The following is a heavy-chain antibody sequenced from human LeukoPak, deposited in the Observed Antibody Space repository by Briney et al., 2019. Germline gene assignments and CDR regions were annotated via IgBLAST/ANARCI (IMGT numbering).Heavy chain of an antibody. D-gene: IGHD3-9*01. V-gene: IGHV1-18*01. J-gene: IGHJ5*02. CDR3: ARARLLRYYDWLLYHSNWFDP. CDR2: VSAYNGNT. Sequence: GASVKVSCKASGYTFTSYAMNWVRQAPGQGLEWMGWVSAYNGNTNYAQKLQGRVTMTTDTSTSTAYMELRSLRSDDTAVYYCARARLLRYYDWLLYHSNWFDPWGQGTLVTVSS. CDR1: GYTFTSYA.